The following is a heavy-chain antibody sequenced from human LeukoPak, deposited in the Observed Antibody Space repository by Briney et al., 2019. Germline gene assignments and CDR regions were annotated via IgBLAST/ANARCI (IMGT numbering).Heavy chain of an antibody. Sequence: PGGSLRLSCAASGFTFSSYWMSWVRQAPGKGLEWVANIKQDGSEKYYVDSVKGRFTISRDNAKNSLYLQMNSLRAEDTAVYYCARDGPMYAIVRGVISRPFDYWGQGTLVTVSS. D-gene: IGHD3-10*01. V-gene: IGHV3-7*01. CDR1: GFTFSSYW. CDR2: IKQDGSEK. J-gene: IGHJ4*02. CDR3: ARDGPMYAIVRGVISRPFDY.